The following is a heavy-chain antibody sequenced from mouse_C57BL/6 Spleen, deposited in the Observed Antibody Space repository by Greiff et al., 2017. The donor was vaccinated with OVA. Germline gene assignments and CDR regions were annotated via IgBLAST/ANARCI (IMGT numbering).Heavy chain of an antibody. D-gene: IGHD1-1*01. Sequence: QVQLQQSGAELVRPGASVKLSCKASGYTFTDYYINWVKQRPGQGLEWIARIYPGSGNTYYNEKFKGKATLTAEKSSSTAYMQLSSLTSEDSAVYFCAREEYYGSSPDYWGQGTTLTVSS. CDR1: GYTFTDYY. V-gene: IGHV1-76*01. CDR2: IYPGSGNT. J-gene: IGHJ2*01. CDR3: AREEYYGSSPDY.